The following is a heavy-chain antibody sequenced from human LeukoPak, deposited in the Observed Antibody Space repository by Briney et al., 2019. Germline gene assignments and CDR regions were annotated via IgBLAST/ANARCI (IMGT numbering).Heavy chain of an antibody. J-gene: IGHJ5*02. V-gene: IGHV4-61*01. CDR2: IYYSGST. CDR3: ARGGSGSYPNWFDP. Sequence: SQTLSLTCIVSGGSISSGSYYWSWIRQPPGKGLEWIGYIYYSGSTNYNPSLKSRVTISVDTSKNQFSLKLSSVTAADTAVYYCARGGSGSYPNWFDPWGQGTLVTVSS. CDR1: GGSISSGSYY. D-gene: IGHD3-10*01.